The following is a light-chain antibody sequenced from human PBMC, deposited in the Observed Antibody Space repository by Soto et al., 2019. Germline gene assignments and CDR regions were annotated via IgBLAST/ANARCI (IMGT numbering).Light chain of an antibody. CDR3: SSYITSYFYV. CDR2: GVK. Sequence: QSALTQPASVSGSPGQSITISCTGSGRDIGAYDYVSWYQQHPGKAPKLLIYGVKNRPSGVSYRFSASRSAFTASLTISGLQAEDEAHYYCSSYITSYFYVFGPGTKVTVL. V-gene: IGLV2-14*01. J-gene: IGLJ1*01. CDR1: GRDIGAYDY.